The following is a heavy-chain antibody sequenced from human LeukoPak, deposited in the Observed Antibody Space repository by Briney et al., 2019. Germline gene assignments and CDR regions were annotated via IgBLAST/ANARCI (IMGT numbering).Heavy chain of an antibody. Sequence: GGSLRLSCAVSGFTFSSYAMSWVRQAPGKGLEWVSAISGSGGSTYYADSVKGRFTISRDNSKNTLYLQMNSLRAEDTAVYYCAKDWAQFYGSGSYYLDWGQGTLVTVSS. J-gene: IGHJ4*02. V-gene: IGHV3-23*01. CDR1: GFTFSSYA. CDR2: ISGSGGST. D-gene: IGHD3-10*01. CDR3: AKDWAQFYGSGSYYLD.